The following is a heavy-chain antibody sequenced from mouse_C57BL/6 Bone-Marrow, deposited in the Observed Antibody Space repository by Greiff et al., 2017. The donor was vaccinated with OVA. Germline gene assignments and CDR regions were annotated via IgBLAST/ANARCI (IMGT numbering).Heavy chain of an antibody. CDR3: ARPTGTNYFDY. Sequence: EVNVVESGGDLVKPGGSLKLSCAASGFTFSSYGMSWVRQTPDKRLEWVATISSGGSYTYYPDSVKGRFTISRDNAKNTLYLQMSSLKSEDTAMYYCARPTGTNYFDYWGQGTTLTVSS. V-gene: IGHV5-6*01. CDR2: ISSGGSYT. D-gene: IGHD4-1*01. J-gene: IGHJ2*01. CDR1: GFTFSSYG.